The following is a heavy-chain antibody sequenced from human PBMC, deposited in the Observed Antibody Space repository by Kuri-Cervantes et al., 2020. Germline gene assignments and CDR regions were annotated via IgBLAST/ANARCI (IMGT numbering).Heavy chain of an antibody. CDR3: GRDGGSIEY. CDR1: GFTFSSYG. Sequence: GESLKISCAASGFTFSSYGMHWVRQAPGKGLEWVAFIRYDGSNKYYADSVKGRFTISRDNSKNTLYLQMNSLRAEDTAVYYCGRDGGSIEYWGQGTLVTVSS. CDR2: IRYDGSNK. J-gene: IGHJ4*02. D-gene: IGHD3-16*01. V-gene: IGHV3-30*02.